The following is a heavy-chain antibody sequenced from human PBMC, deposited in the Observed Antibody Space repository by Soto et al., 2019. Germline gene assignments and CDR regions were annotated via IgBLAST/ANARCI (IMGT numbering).Heavy chain of an antibody. Sequence: GGSLRLSCAAPGFSFGSYALSWVRQAPGKGLEWVSTISGSDGKTFYADSVKGRFSISRDTSQSTLYLQMNSLRADDTAMYYCARWSYLDYWGQGTRVTVSS. D-gene: IGHD3-3*01. CDR3: ARWSYLDY. CDR2: ISGSDGKT. V-gene: IGHV3-23*01. J-gene: IGHJ4*02. CDR1: GFSFGSYA.